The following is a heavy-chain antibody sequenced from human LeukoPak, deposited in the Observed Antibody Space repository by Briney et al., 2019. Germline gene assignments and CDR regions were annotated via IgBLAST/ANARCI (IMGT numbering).Heavy chain of an antibody. D-gene: IGHD6-13*01. CDR3: AKRHPLAAAATSYFDN. CDR2: MSSGGDRT. Sequence: PGGSLRLSCAASGFTFNIYGMSWVRQAPGKGLEWVSTMSSGGDRTYYADSVKGRFTISRDNSKNTLYLQMDSLRVDDTAVYYCAKRHPLAAAATSYFDNWGQGTLVTVSS. CDR1: GFTFNIYG. J-gene: IGHJ4*02. V-gene: IGHV3-23*01.